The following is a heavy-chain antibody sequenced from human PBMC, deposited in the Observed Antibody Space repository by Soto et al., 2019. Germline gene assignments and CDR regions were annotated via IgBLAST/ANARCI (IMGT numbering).Heavy chain of an antibody. J-gene: IGHJ4*02. CDR1: GFTFSSYG. D-gene: IGHD3-22*01. CDR2: ISYDGSNK. V-gene: IGHV3-30*18. Sequence: GGSLRLSCAASGFTFSSYGMHWVRQAPGKGLEWVAVISYDGSNKYYADSVKGRFTISRDNSKNTLYLQMNSLRAEETAVYYCAKSNYYDSSGYTDYWGQGTLVTVSS. CDR3: AKSNYYDSSGYTDY.